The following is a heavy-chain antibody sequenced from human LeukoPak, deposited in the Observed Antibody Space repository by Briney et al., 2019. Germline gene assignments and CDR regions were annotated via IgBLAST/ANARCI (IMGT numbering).Heavy chain of an antibody. D-gene: IGHD3-10*01. CDR3: ASGAHGDSFDY. J-gene: IGHJ4*02. CDR1: GGSISGYF. V-gene: IGHV4-59*01. Sequence: SETQSLTCTVSGGSISGYFWTWIRQPPGKGLEWIGYVSYSGSTNYNPSLKSRVTISVDTSKNQFSLKLRSVTAADTAVYYCASGAHGDSFDYWGQGTLVTVSS. CDR2: VSYSGST.